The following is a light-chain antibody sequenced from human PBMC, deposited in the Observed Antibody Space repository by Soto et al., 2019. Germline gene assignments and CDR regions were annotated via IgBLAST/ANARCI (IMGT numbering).Light chain of an antibody. V-gene: IGKV1-39*01. J-gene: IGKJ2*01. Sequence: DIQMTQSPSSLSASVGDRVTITCRASQSISSNLNWYQQKPGEAPKLLIYVASSLQSGVTSRFSGSESGTDYTLTISRLQPDDFATYYCQQSYSTPYTFGQGTKLEIK. CDR2: VAS. CDR3: QQSYSTPYT. CDR1: QSISSN.